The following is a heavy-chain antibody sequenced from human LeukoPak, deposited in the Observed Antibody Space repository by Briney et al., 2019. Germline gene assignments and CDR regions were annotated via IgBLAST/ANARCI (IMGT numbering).Heavy chain of an antibody. J-gene: IGHJ5*02. CDR3: ANEPTQANWFDP. CDR2: INPNSGGT. V-gene: IGHV1-2*02. CDR1: GYTFTGYY. Sequence: ASVKVSCKASGYTFTGYYMHWVRQAPGQGLEWMGWINPNSGGTNYAQKFPGRVTMTRDTSISTAYMELSRLRSDDTAVYYCANEPTQANWFDPWGQGTLVTVSS. D-gene: IGHD4-11*01.